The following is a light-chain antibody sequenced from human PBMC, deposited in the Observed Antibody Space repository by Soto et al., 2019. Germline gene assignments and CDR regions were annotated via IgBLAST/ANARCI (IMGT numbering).Light chain of an antibody. V-gene: IGKV3-20*01. CDR1: QSVTHNH. J-gene: IGKJ2*01. CDR2: IAS. CDR3: QQYAGSPYT. Sequence: EIVLTQSPGTLSLSPGERATLSCRASQSVTHNHLAWYQQKRGQAPRLLIYIASARATGLPGRFSGSGSGTDFTLTISRLEPEDLAVYYCQQYAGSPYTFGQGTKLEI.